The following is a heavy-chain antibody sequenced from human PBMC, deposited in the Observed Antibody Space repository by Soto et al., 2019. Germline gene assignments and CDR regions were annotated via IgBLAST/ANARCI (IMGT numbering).Heavy chain of an antibody. CDR3: ARETGGQRYYYYYYYMDV. D-gene: IGHD7-27*01. Sequence: SETLSLTCAVYGGSFSGYYWSWIRQPPGKGLEWIGEINHSGSTNYNPSLKSRVTISVDTSKNQFSLKLSSVTAADTAVYYCARETGGQRYYYYYYYMDVWGKGTTVTVSS. CDR2: INHSGST. J-gene: IGHJ6*03. CDR1: GGSFSGYY. V-gene: IGHV4-34*01.